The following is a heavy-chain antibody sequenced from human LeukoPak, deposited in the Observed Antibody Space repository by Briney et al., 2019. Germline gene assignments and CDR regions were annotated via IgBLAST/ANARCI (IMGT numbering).Heavy chain of an antibody. CDR2: ISYDGSNK. CDR1: GFTFSSYA. V-gene: IGHV3-30*04. Sequence: GGSLRLSCAASGFTFSSYAMHWVRQAPGKGLGWVAVISYDGSNKYYADSVKGRFTISRDNSKNTLYLQMNSLRAEDTAVYYCARDPGKVWFGESYYFDYWGQGTLVTVSS. J-gene: IGHJ4*02. D-gene: IGHD3-10*01. CDR3: ARDPGKVWFGESYYFDY.